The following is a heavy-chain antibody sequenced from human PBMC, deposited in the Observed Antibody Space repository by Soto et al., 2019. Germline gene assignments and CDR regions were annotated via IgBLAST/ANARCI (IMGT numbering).Heavy chain of an antibody. CDR2: ISSSSTI. CDR3: ARERGYEDCSSTSCYVGSYYYYYMDV. D-gene: IGHD2-2*01. CDR1: GFTFSGYS. Sequence: PGGSLRLSCAASGFTFSGYSMNWVRQAPGKGLEWVSYISSSSTIYYADSVKGRFTISRDNAKNSLYLQMNSLRAEDTTVYYCARERGYEDCSSTSCYVGSYYYYYMDVWGKGTTVTVSS. V-gene: IGHV3-48*01. J-gene: IGHJ6*03.